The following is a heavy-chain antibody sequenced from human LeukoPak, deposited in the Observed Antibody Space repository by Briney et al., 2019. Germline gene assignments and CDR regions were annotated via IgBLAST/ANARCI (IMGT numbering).Heavy chain of an antibody. CDR1: GGSISSYY. J-gene: IGHJ4*02. CDR3: ARLWGNCSGGSCYFDY. CDR2: IYTSGST. V-gene: IGHV4-4*09. D-gene: IGHD2-15*01. Sequence: SETPSLTCTVSGGSISSYYWSWIRQPPGKGLEWIGYIYTSGSTNYNPSLKSRVTISVDTSKNQFSLKLSSVTAADTAVYYCARLWGNCSGGSCYFDYWGQGTLVTVSS.